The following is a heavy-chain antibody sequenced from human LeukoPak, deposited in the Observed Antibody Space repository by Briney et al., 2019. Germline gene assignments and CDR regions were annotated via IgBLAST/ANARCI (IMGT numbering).Heavy chain of an antibody. D-gene: IGHD6-19*01. CDR1: GYTFTGYY. CDR3: ARAQGIAVAGTFDY. J-gene: IGHJ4*02. V-gene: IGHV1-2*02. CDR2: INPNSGGT. Sequence: ASVKVSCKASGYTFTGYYIHWVRQAPGQGLEWMGWINPNSGGTNYAQKFQGRVTMTRDTSISTAYMELSRLRSDDTAVYYCARAQGIAVAGTFDYWGQGTLVTVSS.